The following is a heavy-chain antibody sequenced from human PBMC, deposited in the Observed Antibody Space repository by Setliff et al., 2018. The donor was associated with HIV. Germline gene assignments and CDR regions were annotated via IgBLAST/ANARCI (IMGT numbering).Heavy chain of an antibody. Sequence: VSCKTSGYTFTVNHLHWVRQAPGQGVEWVGKISPDSGDTFYAQKFQGRVTLTRDTSITTAYMELSTLRDDDTAVYYCARDAGAPGRGNPLDYWGQGTLVTVSS. J-gene: IGHJ4*02. CDR3: ARDAGAPGRGNPLDY. V-gene: IGHV1-2*02. CDR1: GYTFTVNH. CDR2: ISPDSGDT. D-gene: IGHD3-10*01.